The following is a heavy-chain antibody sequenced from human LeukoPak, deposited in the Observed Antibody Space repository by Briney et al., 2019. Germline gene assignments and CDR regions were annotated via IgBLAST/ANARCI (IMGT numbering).Heavy chain of an antibody. CDR2: IWYDGGKK. J-gene: IGHJ3*01. D-gene: IGHD2-15*01. CDR3: VRYCNGGSCYRAAFDV. V-gene: IGHV3-33*01. Sequence: GGSLRLSCAASGLTFSDYGMYWVRQAPGKGLEWVALIWYDGGKKYYTDSVRGRLTISRDNSKNTLYLQMNSLRAEDTAVYYCVRYCNGGSCYRAAFDVWGPGTTVTVSS. CDR1: GLTFSDYG.